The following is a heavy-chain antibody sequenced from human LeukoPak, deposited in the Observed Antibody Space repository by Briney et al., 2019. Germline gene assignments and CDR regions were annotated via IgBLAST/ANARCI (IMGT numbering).Heavy chain of an antibody. D-gene: IGHD2-21*02. V-gene: IGHV4-39*01. Sequence: PSETLSLTCIVSGGSISSGSHYWGWIRQPPGKGLEWTGSMHYSGITYYNPSLTSRVTISVDTSKNQFSLKLSSVTAADTAVHYCARGHCFGGDCYFDYWGPGTLVTVSS. CDR3: ARGHCFGGDCYFDY. CDR2: MHYSGIT. J-gene: IGHJ4*02. CDR1: GGSISSGSHY.